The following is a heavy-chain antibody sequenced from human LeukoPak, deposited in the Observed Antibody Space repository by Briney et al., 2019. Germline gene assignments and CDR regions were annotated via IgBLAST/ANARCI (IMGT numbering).Heavy chain of an antibody. CDR2: LYYSGST. CDR3: ARDLAYCSSTSCLNSWFDP. J-gene: IGHJ5*02. Sequence: PSETLALTCTVSGGSISSYYWSWIRQPPGKGLEWIGYLYYSGSTNYNPSLKSRVTIAVDTSKNQFSLKLSSVTAADTAVYYCARDLAYCSSTSCLNSWFDPWGQGTLVTVSS. V-gene: IGHV4-59*01. CDR1: GGSISSYY. D-gene: IGHD2-2*01.